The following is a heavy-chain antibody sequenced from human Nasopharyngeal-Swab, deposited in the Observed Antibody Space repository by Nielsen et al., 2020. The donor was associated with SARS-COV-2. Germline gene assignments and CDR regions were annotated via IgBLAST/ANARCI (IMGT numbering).Heavy chain of an antibody. D-gene: IGHD6-13*01. CDR2: ISDSGTT. CDR3: ARGPSNSRFDF. CDR1: GFTFTDYY. V-gene: IGHV3-11*01. J-gene: IGHJ5*01. Sequence: AESLKISCAASGFTFTDYYMSWIRQAPGKGLEWISYISDSGTTKYADSVKGRFTISRDNAQNSVYLQLNSLRAEDTAVYYCARGPSNSRFDFWGQGSLVTVSS.